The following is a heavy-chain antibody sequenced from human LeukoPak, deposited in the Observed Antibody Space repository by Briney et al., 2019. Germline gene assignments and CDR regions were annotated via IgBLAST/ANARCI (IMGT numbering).Heavy chain of an antibody. CDR3: ARDSQDGYNSAFDY. D-gene: IGHD5-24*01. V-gene: IGHV1-69*04. J-gene: IGHJ4*02. CDR2: IIPIFGIA. CDR1: GGTFSSYA. Sequence: ASVKVSCKASGGTFSSYAISWVRQAPGQGLEWVGRIIPIFGIANYAQKFQGRVTITADKSTSTAYMELSSLRSEDTAVYYCARDSQDGYNSAFDYWGQGTLVTVSS.